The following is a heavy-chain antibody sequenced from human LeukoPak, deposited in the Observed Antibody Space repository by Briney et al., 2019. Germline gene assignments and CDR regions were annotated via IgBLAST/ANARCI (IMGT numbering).Heavy chain of an antibody. J-gene: IGHJ6*02. CDR3: ARLWLVAAPYYYYGMDV. Sequence: SETLSLTCTVSGGSISSSSYYWGWIRQPPGKGLEWIGSIYYSGSTYYNPSLKSRVTISVDTSKNQFSLKLSSVTAADTAVYYCARLWLVAAPYYYYGMDVWGQGTTVTVSS. V-gene: IGHV4-39*07. CDR2: IYYSGST. D-gene: IGHD2-15*01. CDR1: GGSISSSSYY.